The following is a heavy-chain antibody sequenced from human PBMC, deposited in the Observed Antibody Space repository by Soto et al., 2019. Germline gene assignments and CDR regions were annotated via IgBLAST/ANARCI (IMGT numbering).Heavy chain of an antibody. CDR3: ARDREYSGDNWFDP. CDR1: GFTFSNYG. J-gene: IGHJ5*02. V-gene: IGHV3-33*01. CDR2: IWSDGTNE. D-gene: IGHD4-17*01. Sequence: QVQLVESGGGVVQPGRSLRLSCVVSGFTFSNYGMHWVRQAPGKGLEWVAVIWSDGTNEYYADSVKGRFTIFRDNSRDTLYLQMNSLRVEDTAVYYCARDREYSGDNWFDPWGQGTLGTVSS.